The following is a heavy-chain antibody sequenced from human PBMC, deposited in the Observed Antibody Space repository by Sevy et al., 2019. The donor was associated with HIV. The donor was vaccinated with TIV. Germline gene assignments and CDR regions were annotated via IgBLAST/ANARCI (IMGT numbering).Heavy chain of an antibody. Sequence: ASAKVSCKASGYTFTGYYMHWVRQAPGQGLEWMGWINPNSGGTNYAQKFQGRVTMTRDRSISTAYMELSRLRSDDTAVYYCARDTGDGYNLFDYWGQGTLVTVSS. D-gene: IGHD5-12*01. CDR1: GYTFTGYY. V-gene: IGHV1-2*02. CDR3: ARDTGDGYNLFDY. J-gene: IGHJ4*02. CDR2: INPNSGGT.